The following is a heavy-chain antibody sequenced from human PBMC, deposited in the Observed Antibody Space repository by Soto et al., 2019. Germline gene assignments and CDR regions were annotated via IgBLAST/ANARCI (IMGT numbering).Heavy chain of an antibody. V-gene: IGHV3-33*01. Sequence: PGGSLRLSCAASGFTFSSYGMHWVRQAPGKGLEWVAVIWYDGSNKYYADSVKGRFTISRDNSKNTQYLQMNSLTAEDTAVYYCARDGPQAGTLYYSYGMDVWGQGTTVTVSS. CDR3: ARDGPQAGTLYYSYGMDV. CDR2: IWYDGSNK. CDR1: GFTFSSYG. J-gene: IGHJ6*02.